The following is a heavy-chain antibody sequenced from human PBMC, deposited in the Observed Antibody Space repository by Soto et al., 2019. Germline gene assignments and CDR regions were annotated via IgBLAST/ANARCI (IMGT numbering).Heavy chain of an antibody. J-gene: IGHJ4*02. CDR3: ARESEDLTSNFDY. V-gene: IGHV3-74*01. CDR2: IKSDGRST. Sequence: GGSLRLSCAASGFTFSGHWMHWVRQAPGKGLVWVSRIKSDGRSTSYADSVKGRFTVSRDNAKNTLYLEMNSLRAEDTAVYYCARESEDLTSNFDYWGQGTLVTVSS. CDR1: GFTFSGHW.